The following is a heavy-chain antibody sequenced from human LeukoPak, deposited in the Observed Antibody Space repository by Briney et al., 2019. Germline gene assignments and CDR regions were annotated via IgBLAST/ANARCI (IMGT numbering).Heavy chain of an antibody. CDR3: ARHYCGGDCYSRWYLDL. Sequence: SETLSLICTVSGGSISNYYWSWIRQPAGKGLEWIGRVYSSGSTNYNPSLKSRVTMSVDTSKNQFSLKLSSVTAADTAVYYCARHYCGGDCYSRWYLDLWGRGTLVTVSS. V-gene: IGHV4-4*07. J-gene: IGHJ2*01. D-gene: IGHD2-21*02. CDR2: VYSSGST. CDR1: GGSISNYY.